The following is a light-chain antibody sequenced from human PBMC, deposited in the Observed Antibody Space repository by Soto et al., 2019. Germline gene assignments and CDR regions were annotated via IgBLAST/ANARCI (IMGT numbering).Light chain of an antibody. J-gene: IGLJ2*01. V-gene: IGLV2-14*01. CDR2: DVS. CDR3: SSYTSSSTLVV. CDR1: SSDVGGYNY. Sequence: QPASVSGSPGQSITISCTGTSSDVGGYNYVSWYQQHPGKAPKLMIYDVSNRPSGVSNRFSGSKSGNTASLTISGLQAEDEADYYCSSYTSSSTLVVFGGWTKLTVL.